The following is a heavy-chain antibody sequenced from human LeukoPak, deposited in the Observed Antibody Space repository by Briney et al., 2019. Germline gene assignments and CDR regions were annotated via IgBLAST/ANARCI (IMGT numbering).Heavy chain of an antibody. CDR1: GGTFSSYA. CDR3: AREYCSGGSCYDY. CDR2: IIPIFGTA. Sequence: SVKVSCKASGGTFSSYAISWVRQAPGQGLEWMGGIIPIFGTANYAQKFQGRVTITADESTSTAYMELSSLRSEDTAVYYCAREYCSGGSCYDYWGQGTLVTVSS. D-gene: IGHD2-15*01. V-gene: IGHV1-69*13. J-gene: IGHJ4*02.